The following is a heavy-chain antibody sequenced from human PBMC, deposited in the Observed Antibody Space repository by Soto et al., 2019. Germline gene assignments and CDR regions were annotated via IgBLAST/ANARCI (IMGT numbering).Heavy chain of an antibody. J-gene: IGHJ4*02. V-gene: IGHV1-8*01. CDR2: MNPDSGMT. Sequence: QVQLVQSGAEVKKPGASVKVSCKASGYTFTTYDINWVRQASGQGLEWMGWMNPDSGMTTYAHSYKGRVTTTRGTSIGTAYMELSSRRSEDTAVYYCTRGGGRQFASWGQGPLVTVSS. CDR3: TRGGGRQFAS. D-gene: IGHD1-26*01. CDR1: GYTFTTYD.